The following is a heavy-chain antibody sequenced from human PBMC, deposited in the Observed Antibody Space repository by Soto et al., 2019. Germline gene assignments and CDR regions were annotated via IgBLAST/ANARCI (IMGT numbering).Heavy chain of an antibody. D-gene: IGHD2-15*01. V-gene: IGHV4-59*01. CDR3: ARGKYCSGCNCRGNHAFDI. CDR2: IYYSGST. Sequence: SETLSLTCTVSGGSISSYYRSWIRQPPWKGLEWIGYIYYSGSTNYNPSLKSRVTISVDTSKNQFSLKLSSVTAADTAVYYCARGKYCSGCNCRGNHAFDIWGQGTMVTVSS. CDR1: GGSISSYY. J-gene: IGHJ3*02.